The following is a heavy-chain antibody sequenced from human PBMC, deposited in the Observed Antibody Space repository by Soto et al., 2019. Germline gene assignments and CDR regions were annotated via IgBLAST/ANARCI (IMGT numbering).Heavy chain of an antibody. V-gene: IGHV3-74*01. CDR3: ARGGAMGVDY. CDR1: GFTFNTHW. Sequence: LRLSCTASGFTFNTHWIHWVRQAPGKGLVWVSRIYFDGITTNYADSVKGRLTVSRDNAKNTVYLHVNTLRDEDTAVYYCARGGAMGVDYWGQGTLVTVSS. CDR2: IYFDGITT. D-gene: IGHD1-26*01. J-gene: IGHJ4*02.